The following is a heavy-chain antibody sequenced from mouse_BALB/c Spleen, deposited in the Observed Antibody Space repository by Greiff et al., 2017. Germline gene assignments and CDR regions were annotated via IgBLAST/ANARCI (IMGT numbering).Heavy chain of an antibody. CDR1: GFTFSSYG. Sequence: EVQRVESGGGLVQPGGSLKLSCAASGFTFSSYGMYWVRQTPDKRLELVATINSNGGSTNYQDSVKGRVTISEDNAKNTLYLQMSSLKSEDTAMYYGARDKRLLFGWYLDVWGAGTTVTVSS. CDR3: ARDKRLLFGWYLDV. V-gene: IGHV5-6-3*01. D-gene: IGHD2-1*01. CDR2: INSNGGST. J-gene: IGHJ1*01.